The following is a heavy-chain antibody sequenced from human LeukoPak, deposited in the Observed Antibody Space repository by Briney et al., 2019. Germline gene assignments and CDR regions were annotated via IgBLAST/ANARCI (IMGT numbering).Heavy chain of an antibody. CDR1: GGSISSSSYY. CDR2: IYYSGST. J-gene: IGHJ1*01. CDR3: ARLSAAVQH. D-gene: IGHD6-13*01. Sequence: PSETLSLTCTVSGGSISSSSYYWGWIRQPPGKGLEWIGSIYYSGSTYYNPSLKSRVTISVDTSKNQFSLKLSSVTAADTAVYYCARLSAAVQHWGQGTLVTVSS. V-gene: IGHV4-39*07.